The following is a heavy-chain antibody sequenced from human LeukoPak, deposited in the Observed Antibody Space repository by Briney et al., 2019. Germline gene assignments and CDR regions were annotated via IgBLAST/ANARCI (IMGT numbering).Heavy chain of an antibody. CDR2: INHSGST. V-gene: IGHV4-34*01. CDR1: GGSFSGYY. CDR3: AREEDCSGGICYLGNAFDI. D-gene: IGHD2-15*01. Sequence: NSSGTLSLTCAVYGGSFSGYYWSWIRQPPGKGLEWIGEINHSGSTNYNASLKSRVTISVDTSKNQFSLKLSSVTAADTAVYYCAREEDCSGGICYLGNAFDIWGQGTMVTVSS. J-gene: IGHJ3*02.